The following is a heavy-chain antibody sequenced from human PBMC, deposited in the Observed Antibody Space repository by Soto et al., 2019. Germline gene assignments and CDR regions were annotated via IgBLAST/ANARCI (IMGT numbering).Heavy chain of an antibody. CDR2: IYYSGST. CDR3: ARHRARNWFDP. J-gene: IGHJ5*02. Sequence: QLQLQESGPGLVKPSETLSLTCIVSGGSISSSSYYWGWIRQPPGKGMEWIGSIYYSGSTSYNPSLKIRVTIAVDTSKNQFSLKLSSVTAADTAVFYCARHRARNWFDPWGQGTLVTVSS. V-gene: IGHV4-39*01. D-gene: IGHD6-6*01. CDR1: GGSISSSSYY.